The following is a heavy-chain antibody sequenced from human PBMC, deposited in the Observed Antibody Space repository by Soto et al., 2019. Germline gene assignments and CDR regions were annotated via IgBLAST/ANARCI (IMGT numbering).Heavy chain of an antibody. V-gene: IGHV1-69*01. D-gene: IGHD3-16*01. Sequence: QVQLVQSGAEVKKPGSSVKVSCKASGGTFSSYAISWVRQAPGQGLEWMGGIIPIFGTANYAQKFQGRVTITADESTSTAYMELSSLRSEDTAVYYCASWGRDGYTVTGGGAFDIWGQGTMVTVSS. J-gene: IGHJ3*02. CDR3: ASWGRDGYTVTGGGAFDI. CDR1: GGTFSSYA. CDR2: IIPIFGTA.